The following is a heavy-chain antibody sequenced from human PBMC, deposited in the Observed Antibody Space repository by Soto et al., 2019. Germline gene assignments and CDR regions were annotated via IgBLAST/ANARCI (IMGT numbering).Heavy chain of an antibody. CDR2: IYYSGST. CDR3: ARHDGGWPHDY. CDR1: GGSISSSSCY. Sequence: PSETLSLTCTVSGGSISSSSCYWGWIRQPPGKGLEWIGSIYYSGSTYYNPSLKSRVTISVDTSKNQFSLKLSSVTAADTAVYYCARHDGGWPHDYWGQGTLVTVSS. V-gene: IGHV4-39*01. J-gene: IGHJ4*02. D-gene: IGHD6-19*01.